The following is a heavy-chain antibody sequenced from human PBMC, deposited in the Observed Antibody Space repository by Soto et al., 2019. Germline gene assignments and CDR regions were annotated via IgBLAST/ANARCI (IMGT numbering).Heavy chain of an antibody. D-gene: IGHD1-7*01. J-gene: IGHJ4*02. CDR1: GGSFSGYY. Sequence: SETLSLTCAVYGGSFSGYYWSWIRQPPGKGLEWIGEIYRTGSTNYNPSLKSRVTISLDKSENQFSLKVTSLTAADTAVYYCASRDPGTSVDYWGQGTLVTVSS. CDR3: ASRDPGTSVDY. CDR2: IYRTGST. V-gene: IGHV4-34*01.